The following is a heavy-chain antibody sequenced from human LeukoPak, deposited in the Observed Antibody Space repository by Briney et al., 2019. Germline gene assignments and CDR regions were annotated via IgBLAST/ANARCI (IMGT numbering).Heavy chain of an antibody. CDR3: ARCNGGTCYSDY. Sequence: GGSLRLSCAASGFTFSSYGMHWVRQAPGNGLEWVAVIWYDGSKKYYADSVKGRFTIPRDNSKNTLYLEMNSLRAEDTAVYYCARCNGGTCYSDYWGQGTLVTVSS. V-gene: IGHV3-33*01. J-gene: IGHJ4*02. CDR2: IWYDGSKK. D-gene: IGHD2-15*01. CDR1: GFTFSSYG.